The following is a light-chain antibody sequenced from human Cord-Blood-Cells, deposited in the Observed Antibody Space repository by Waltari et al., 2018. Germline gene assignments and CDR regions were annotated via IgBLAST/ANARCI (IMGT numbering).Light chain of an antibody. CDR2: GAS. V-gene: IGKV3-15*01. CDR1: QSVSSN. CDR3: QQYNNWPPFT. J-gene: IGKJ3*01. Sequence: EIVMTQSPATMSVSPGERATLSCMASQSVSSNLAWYQQKPGQAPRLLIYGASTSATGIPAKFSGSGSGTEFTLTISSLQSEEFAVYYCQQYNNWPPFTFGPGTKVDIK.